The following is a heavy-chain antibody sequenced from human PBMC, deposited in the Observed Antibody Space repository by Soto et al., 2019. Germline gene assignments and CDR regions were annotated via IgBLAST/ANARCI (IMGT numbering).Heavy chain of an antibody. J-gene: IGHJ4*02. Sequence: HPGGTLRLSCGASGFTFSSYEMNWVRQAPGEGLEWVSYISSSGSTIYYADSVKGLFTISSDNAKNSLYLRINSLRAAETAVYYCAREYYYDSRVPPGDYWGQGTLVTVSS. CDR3: AREYYYDSRVPPGDY. CDR1: GFTFSSYE. V-gene: IGHV3-48*03. CDR2: ISSSGSTI. D-gene: IGHD3-22*01.